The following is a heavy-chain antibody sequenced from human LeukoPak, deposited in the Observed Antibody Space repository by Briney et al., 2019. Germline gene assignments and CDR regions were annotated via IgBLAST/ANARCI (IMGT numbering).Heavy chain of an antibody. CDR1: GFTFGDYA. V-gene: IGHV3-21*01. J-gene: IGHJ6*03. CDR3: ARDPYSGSYGADYYYYMDV. Sequence: TSGGSLRLSCTASGFTFGDYAMSWVRQAPGQGLEWVSSITSGSSHIYYADSVKGRFTISRDNAKSSLYLQMNSLRAEDTAVYYCARDPYSGSYGADYYYYMDVWGKGTTVTISS. D-gene: IGHD1-26*01. CDR2: ITSGSSHI.